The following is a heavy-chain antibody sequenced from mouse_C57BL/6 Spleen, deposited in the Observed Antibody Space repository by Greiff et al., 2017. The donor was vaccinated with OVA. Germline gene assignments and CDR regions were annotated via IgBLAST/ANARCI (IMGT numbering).Heavy chain of an antibody. CDR2: IYPGSGST. Sequence: QVQLQQPGAELVKPGASVKMSCKASGYTFTSYWITWVKQRPGQGLEWIGDIYPGSGSTNYNEKFKSKATLTVDTSSSTAYMQLSSLTSEDSAVYYGARDTVVAHYYAMDYWGQGTSVTVSS. V-gene: IGHV1-55*01. CDR3: ARDTVVAHYYAMDY. D-gene: IGHD1-1*01. CDR1: GYTFTSYW. J-gene: IGHJ4*01.